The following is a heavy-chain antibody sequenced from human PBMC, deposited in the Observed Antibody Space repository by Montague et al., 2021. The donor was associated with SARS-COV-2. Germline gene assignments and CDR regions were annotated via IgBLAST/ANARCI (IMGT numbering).Heavy chain of an antibody. CDR3: ARGLWFGELLYYYYYYGMDV. V-gene: IGHV6-1*01. J-gene: IGHJ6*02. Sequence: CAISGDSVSSNSAAWNWIRQSPSRGLEWLGRTYYRSKWYNDYAVSVKSRITINPGTSKNQFSLRLNSVTPEDTAVYYCARGLWFGELLYYYYYYGMDVWGQGTTVTVSS. CDR2: TYYRSKWYN. CDR1: GDSVSSNSAA. D-gene: IGHD3-10*01.